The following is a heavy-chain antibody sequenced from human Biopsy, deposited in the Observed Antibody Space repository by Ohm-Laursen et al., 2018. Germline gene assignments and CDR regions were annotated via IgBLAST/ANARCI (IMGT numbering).Heavy chain of an antibody. V-gene: IGHV4-34*01. D-gene: IGHD5-12*01. Sequence: SQTLSLTCAVNGESSSGYFWNWIRQPPGKGLEWIGEINQSGNTKYNPSLKRRATLSADSSNSQFSLRLTSVTAADTAIYYCARGSGYFELDVWGQGTTVTVSS. J-gene: IGHJ6*02. CDR2: INQSGNT. CDR3: ARGSGYFELDV. CDR1: GESSSGYF.